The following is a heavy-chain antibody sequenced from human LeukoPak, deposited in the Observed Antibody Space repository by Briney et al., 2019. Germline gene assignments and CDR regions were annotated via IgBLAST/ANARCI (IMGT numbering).Heavy chain of an antibody. CDR2: ISGTSGTI. Sequence: GGSLRLSRAPSGFTFNTHAMNWVRQAPGRGREWVAFISGTSGTIYYSDSVKGRFTISRDNSKNTVYLQMSSLRVEDTAVYYCAKKYYGSGSSLAMDVWGQGTTVTVSS. J-gene: IGHJ6*02. CDR3: AKKYYGSGSSLAMDV. D-gene: IGHD3-10*01. V-gene: IGHV3-23*01. CDR1: GFTFNTHA.